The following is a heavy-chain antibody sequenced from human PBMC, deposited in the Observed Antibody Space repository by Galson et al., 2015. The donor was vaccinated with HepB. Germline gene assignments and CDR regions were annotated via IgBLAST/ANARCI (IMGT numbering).Heavy chain of an antibody. CDR3: ARAHGGNSLAWFDP. Sequence: SLRLSCAASGSTFSSYWMSWVRQAPGKGLEWVANIKQDGSEKYYVDSVKGRFTISRDNAKNSLYLQMNSLRAEDTAVYYCARAHGGNSLAWFDPWGQGTLVTVSS. CDR2: IKQDGSEK. D-gene: IGHD4-23*01. CDR1: GSTFSSYW. V-gene: IGHV3-7*03. J-gene: IGHJ5*02.